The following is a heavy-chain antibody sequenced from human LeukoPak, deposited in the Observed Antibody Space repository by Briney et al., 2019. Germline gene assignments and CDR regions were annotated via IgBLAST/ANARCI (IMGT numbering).Heavy chain of an antibody. V-gene: IGHV4-4*07. D-gene: IGHD1-14*01. CDR2: IYTSGST. J-gene: IGHJ6*02. CDR3: ARQPPQYYGMDV. CDR1: GGSFSNYY. Sequence: SETLSLTCSVSGGSFSNYYWSWIRQPAGKGLEWIGRIYTSGSTNYNPSLKSRFTMSVDTSTIQFSLKLPSVAAADMAVYYCARQPPQYYGMDVWGQGTTVTVSS.